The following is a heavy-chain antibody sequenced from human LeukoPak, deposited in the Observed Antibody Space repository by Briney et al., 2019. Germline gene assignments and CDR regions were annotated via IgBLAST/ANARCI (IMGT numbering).Heavy chain of an antibody. Sequence: GESLKISCKGSGYSFNNYRISWVRQMPGKGLEWMGIIYPGESDPRYSPSFQGQVTISADKSINTAYLRWGSLKAADTAMYYCARLGRYDVLTGPDYWGQGTLVTVSS. CDR3: ARLGRYDVLTGPDY. CDR1: GYSFNNYR. V-gene: IGHV5-51*01. J-gene: IGHJ4*02. CDR2: IYPGESDP. D-gene: IGHD3-9*01.